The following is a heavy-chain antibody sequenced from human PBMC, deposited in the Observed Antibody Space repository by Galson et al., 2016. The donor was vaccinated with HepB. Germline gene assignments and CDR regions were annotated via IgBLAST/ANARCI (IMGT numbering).Heavy chain of an antibody. V-gene: IGHV3-53*01. CDR1: DFTVNSHY. J-gene: IGHJ4*02. CDR2: IFSGGSA. CDR3: ARASISHFDF. Sequence: SLRLSCAASDFTVNSHYLTWVRQAPRKGLEGVPIIFSGGSAFYADSVKGRFTISRDDSKNPLYLQMDSLRDEDTAVYFCARASISHFDFWGQGILGTGSA.